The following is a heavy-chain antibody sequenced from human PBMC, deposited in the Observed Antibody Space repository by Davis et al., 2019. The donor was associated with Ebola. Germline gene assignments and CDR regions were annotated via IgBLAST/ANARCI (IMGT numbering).Heavy chain of an antibody. Sequence: GGSLRLSCSASGFTFSAHTMHWVRQAPGKGLEYVSVISSSGKTYYADSVKGRFTISRDNSQNNVYLQMTSLRVEDTAVYYCARSSGYGLYWGQGTLVTVSS. CDR1: GFTFSAHT. CDR3: ARSSGYGLY. D-gene: IGHD5-12*01. CDR2: ISSSGKT. V-gene: IGHV3-64D*08. J-gene: IGHJ4*02.